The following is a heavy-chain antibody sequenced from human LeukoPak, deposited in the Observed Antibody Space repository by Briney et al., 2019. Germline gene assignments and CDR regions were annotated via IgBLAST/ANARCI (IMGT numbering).Heavy chain of an antibody. J-gene: IGHJ5*02. CDR1: GFTFSSYW. Sequence: GGSLRLSCAASGFTFSSYWMHWVRQAPGKGLVWVSRTNSDGSSTSYADSVKGRFTISRDNAKNTLYLQMNSLRAEDTAVYYCAREAQVGYCSGGSCVDYNWFDPWGQGTLVTVSS. CDR2: TNSDGSST. V-gene: IGHV3-74*01. D-gene: IGHD2-15*01. CDR3: AREAQVGYCSGGSCVDYNWFDP.